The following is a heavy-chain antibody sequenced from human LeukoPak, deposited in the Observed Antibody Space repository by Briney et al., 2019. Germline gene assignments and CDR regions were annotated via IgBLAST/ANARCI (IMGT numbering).Heavy chain of an antibody. CDR3: ARGGWFGELPLD. CDR1: GGSFSGYY. V-gene: IGHV4-34*01. CDR2: INHSGST. Sequence: SETLSLTCAVYGGSFSGYYWSWIRQPPGKGLEWIGEINHSGSTNYNPSLKSRVTISVDTSKNQFSLKLSSVTAADTAVYYCARGGWFGELPLDWGQGTLVTVSS. J-gene: IGHJ4*02. D-gene: IGHD3-10*01.